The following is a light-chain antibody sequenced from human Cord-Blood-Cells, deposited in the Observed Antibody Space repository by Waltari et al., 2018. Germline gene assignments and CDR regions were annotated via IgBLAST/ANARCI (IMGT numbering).Light chain of an antibody. CDR1: SSDVGGYNY. Sequence: QSALTQPASVSGSPGQSITISCTGTSSDVGGYNYVSWYQQHPGKAPKLMIYEVSNRPSGVSNRFHGAKSGNAASLTISGLQAEDEADYDCSSYTSSSTVVFGGWTKLTVL. CDR2: EVS. V-gene: IGLV2-14*01. CDR3: SSYTSSSTVV. J-gene: IGLJ2*01.